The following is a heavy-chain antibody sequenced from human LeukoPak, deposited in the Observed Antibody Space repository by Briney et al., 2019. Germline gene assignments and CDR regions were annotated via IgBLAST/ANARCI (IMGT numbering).Heavy chain of an antibody. J-gene: IGHJ1*01. CDR3: ARSPSRYDFWRGDAEYFQH. Sequence: PSQTLSLTCTVSGDSISSGDYYWNWIRQPPGKGLEWIGYIYYSGSTYYKPSLKSRVTISVDTSKNQFSLKLRSVPAADPAVYYCARSPSRYDFWRGDAEYFQHWGQGTLVTVSS. V-gene: IGHV4-30-4*08. CDR1: GDSISSGDYY. CDR2: IYYSGST. D-gene: IGHD3-3*01.